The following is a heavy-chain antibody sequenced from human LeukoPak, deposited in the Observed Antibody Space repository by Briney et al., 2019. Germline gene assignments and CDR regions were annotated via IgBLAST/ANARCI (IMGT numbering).Heavy chain of an antibody. Sequence: GGSLRLSCVGYGFSFSTYWMSWVRQAPGKGLEWVANIKQDGSEKYYVDSVKGRFTISRDNAKNSLYLQMNSLRAEDTAVYYCASTTLAGSRDVWGQGTTVTVSS. D-gene: IGHD3-3*02. CDR2: IKQDGSEK. CDR3: ASTTLAGSRDV. J-gene: IGHJ6*02. V-gene: IGHV3-7*01. CDR1: GFSFSTYW.